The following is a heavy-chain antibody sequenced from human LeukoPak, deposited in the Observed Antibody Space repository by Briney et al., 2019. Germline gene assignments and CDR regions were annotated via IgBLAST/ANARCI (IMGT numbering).Heavy chain of an antibody. CDR2: INHSGST. CDR3: ARGRRLYYDSRWIPTPYYYYYYMDV. Sequence: PSETLSLTCAVYGGSFSGYYWSWIRQPPGKGLEWIGEINHSGSTNYNPSLKSRVTISVDTSKNQFPLKLSSVTAADTAVYYCARGRRLYYDSRWIPTPYYYYYYMDVWGKGTTVTVSS. CDR1: GGSFSGYY. D-gene: IGHD3-22*01. J-gene: IGHJ6*03. V-gene: IGHV4-34*01.